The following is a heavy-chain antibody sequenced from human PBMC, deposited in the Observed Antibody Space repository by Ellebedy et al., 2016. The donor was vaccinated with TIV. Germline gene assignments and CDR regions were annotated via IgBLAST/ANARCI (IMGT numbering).Heavy chain of an antibody. J-gene: IGHJ4*02. CDR1: GYTFTSYD. CDR2: MNPNSGNT. D-gene: IGHD5-12*01. Sequence: AASVKVSCKASGYTFTSYDINWVRQATGQGLEWMGWMNPNSGNTGYAQKFQGRVTMTRNTSISTAYMELSSLRSEDTAVYYCARVRGYSGYPDYWGQGTLVTVSS. V-gene: IGHV1-8*01. CDR3: ARVRGYSGYPDY.